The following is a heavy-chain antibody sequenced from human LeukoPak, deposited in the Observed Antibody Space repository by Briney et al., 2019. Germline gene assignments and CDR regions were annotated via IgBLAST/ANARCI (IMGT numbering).Heavy chain of an antibody. CDR3: AKDSDTAMVTCFDH. D-gene: IGHD5-18*01. Sequence: GGSLRLSCAASGFTFSSYGMHWVRQAPGKGLEWVAFIRYDGSNKYYADSVKGRFTISRDNSKNTLYLQMNSLRAEDTAAYYCAKDSDTAMVTCFDHWGQGTLVTVSS. J-gene: IGHJ4*02. CDR2: IRYDGSNK. CDR1: GFTFSSYG. V-gene: IGHV3-30*02.